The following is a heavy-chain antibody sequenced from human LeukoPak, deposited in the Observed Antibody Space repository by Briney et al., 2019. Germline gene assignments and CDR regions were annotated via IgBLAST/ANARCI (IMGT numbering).Heavy chain of an antibody. D-gene: IGHD2-15*01. V-gene: IGHV3-11*01. CDR3: ARVACSGGGCYSVYSYGMDV. CDR1: GFTFSDYY. Sequence: GGSLRLSCAASGFTFSDYYRSCIRQAPGKGLEGVSYISSSGSTIYYADSVKGRFTISRDNAKNSLYLQMNSLSAEDTAVYYCARVACSGGGCYSVYSYGMDVWGQGTTVTVSS. J-gene: IGHJ6*02. CDR2: ISSSGSTI.